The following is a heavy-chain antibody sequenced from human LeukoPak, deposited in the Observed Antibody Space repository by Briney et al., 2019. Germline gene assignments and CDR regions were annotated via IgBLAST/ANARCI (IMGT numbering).Heavy chain of an antibody. CDR2: INPSGGST. V-gene: IGHV1-46*01. CDR3: ARSVGANPSFDY. Sequence: ASVKVSCKASGYTFTSYYMHWVRQAPRQGLEWMGIINPSGGSTSYAQKFQGRVTMIRDTSTSTVYMELSSLRSEDTAVYYCARSVGANPSFDYWGQGTLVTVSS. D-gene: IGHD1-26*01. J-gene: IGHJ4*02. CDR1: GYTFTSYY.